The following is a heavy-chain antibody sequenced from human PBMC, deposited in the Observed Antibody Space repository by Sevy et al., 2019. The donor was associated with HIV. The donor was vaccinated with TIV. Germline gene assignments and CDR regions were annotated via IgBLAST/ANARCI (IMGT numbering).Heavy chain of an antibody. CDR1: GYTFTSYD. J-gene: IGHJ4*02. V-gene: IGHV1-8*01. D-gene: IGHD3-3*01. CDR2: MNPNSGNT. CDR3: ARGSTYYDFWSGYYGTYYFDY. Sequence: ASMKVSCKASGYTFTSYDINWVRQATGQGLEWMGWMNPNSGNTGYAQKFQGRVTMTRNTSISTAYMELSSLRSEDTAVYYCARGSTYYDFWSGYYGTYYFDYWGQGTLVTVSS.